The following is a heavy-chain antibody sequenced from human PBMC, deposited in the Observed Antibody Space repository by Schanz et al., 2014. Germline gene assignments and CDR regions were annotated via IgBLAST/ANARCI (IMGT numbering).Heavy chain of an antibody. CDR3: AKDSTHIDIVLVPTASDY. Sequence: EVLLVESGGGLVKPGGSLRLSCEASGFTFITYTMNWVRQAPGKGLEWVSSISGRSSHIYYADSVKGRFTISRDNSKNTLYLHMNTLRSEDTAVYYCAKDSTHIDIVLVPTASDYWGQGTLVTVSS. V-gene: IGHV3-21*02. J-gene: IGHJ4*02. CDR2: ISGRSSHI. D-gene: IGHD2-2*01. CDR1: GFTFITYT.